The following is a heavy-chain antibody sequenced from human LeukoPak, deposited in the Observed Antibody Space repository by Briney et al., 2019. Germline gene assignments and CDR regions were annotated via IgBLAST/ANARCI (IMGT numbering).Heavy chain of an antibody. CDR1: GGSISSSTYY. CDR2: ISYTGTT. Sequence: SGTLSLTCTVSGGSISSSTYYWGWIRQPPGKGLEWIGSISYTGTTYYKPSLKSRVTISVDTSKNQFSLNLSSVTAADTAVYYCARQKGGVAGLKYYFDYWGQGTLVTVSS. J-gene: IGHJ4*02. D-gene: IGHD6-19*01. CDR3: ARQKGGVAGLKYYFDY. V-gene: IGHV4-39*01.